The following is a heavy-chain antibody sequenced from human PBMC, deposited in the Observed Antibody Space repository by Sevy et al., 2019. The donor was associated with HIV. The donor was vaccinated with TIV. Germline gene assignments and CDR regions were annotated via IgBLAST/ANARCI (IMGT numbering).Heavy chain of an antibody. J-gene: IGHJ6*03. CDR1: GFTFSSYW. D-gene: IGHD3-22*01. CDR2: IKQDGSEK. Sequence: WGSLRLSCAASGFTFSSYWMSWVRQAPGKGLEWVANIKQDGSEKYYVDSVKGRFTISRDNAKNSLYLQMNSLRAEDTAVYYCARDLYDSSGYYYDYYYMDVWGKGTTVTVSS. CDR3: ARDLYDSSGYYYDYYYMDV. V-gene: IGHV3-7*01.